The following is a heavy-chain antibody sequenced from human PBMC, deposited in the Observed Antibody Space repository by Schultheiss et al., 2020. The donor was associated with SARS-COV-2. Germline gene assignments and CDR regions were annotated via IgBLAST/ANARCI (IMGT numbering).Heavy chain of an antibody. V-gene: IGHV2-70*12. CDR3: AHGDAFYPYFDY. Sequence: SGPTLVQPTQTLTLTCTFSGFSLSTSGMCVSWIRQPPGKALEWLALIDWDDDKYYSTSLKTRLTISKDTSKNQVVLTMTNMDPVDTATYYCAHGDAFYPYFDYWGQGTLVTVSS. J-gene: IGHJ4*02. CDR1: GFSLSTSGMC. CDR2: IDWDDDK. D-gene: IGHD3-10*01.